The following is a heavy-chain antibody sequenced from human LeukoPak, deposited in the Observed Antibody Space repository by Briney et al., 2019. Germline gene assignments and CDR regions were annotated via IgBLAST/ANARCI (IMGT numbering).Heavy chain of an antibody. CDR2: ISSSGSTI. Sequence: PGGSLRLSCAASGFTFSDYYMSWIRQAPGKGLEWVSYISSSGSTIYYADSVKGRFTISRDNAKNSLYLQMNSLRAEDTAVYYCARGRDSSGWYARAKGPLSLWGQGTLVTVSS. D-gene: IGHD6-19*01. J-gene: IGHJ4*02. V-gene: IGHV3-11*01. CDR3: ARGRDSSGWYARAKGPLSL. CDR1: GFTFSDYY.